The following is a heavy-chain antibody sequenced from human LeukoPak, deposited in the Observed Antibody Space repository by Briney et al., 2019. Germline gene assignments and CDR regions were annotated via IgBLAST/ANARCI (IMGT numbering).Heavy chain of an antibody. CDR3: ARSTVTTVYGMDV. V-gene: IGHV3-66*01. J-gene: IGHJ6*02. D-gene: IGHD4-17*01. Sequence: GGSLRLSCAASGFTVSSNYMSWVRQAPGKGLEWVSVIYSGGSTYYADSVKGRFTISRDNSKNTLYLQMNSLRAEDTAVYHCARSTVTTVYGMDVWGQGTTVTVSS. CDR2: IYSGGST. CDR1: GFTVSSNY.